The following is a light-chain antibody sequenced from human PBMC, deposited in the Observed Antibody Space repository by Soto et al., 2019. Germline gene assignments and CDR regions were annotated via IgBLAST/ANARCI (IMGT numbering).Light chain of an antibody. V-gene: IGKV1-33*01. CDR1: QGISNY. CDR3: QQHFNLSPA. J-gene: IGKJ5*01. Sequence: DIQMTHSPSSLSASVRAGVTITCLASQGISNYLAWYQQKPGKAPKLLISDASSLEAGVPQRFSGSGFGTDFTLAISSLQAEDFATYYCQQHFNLSPAFGPGTRLEIK. CDR2: DAS.